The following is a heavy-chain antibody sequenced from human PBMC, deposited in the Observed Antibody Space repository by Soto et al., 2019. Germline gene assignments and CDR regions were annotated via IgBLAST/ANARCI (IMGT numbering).Heavy chain of an antibody. D-gene: IGHD3-9*01. CDR2: ISAYNGNT. CDR1: GYTFTSYG. J-gene: IGHJ4*02. V-gene: IGHV1-18*01. CDR3: ARDSLEYYDILTGYPSYFDY. Sequence: GASVKVSCKASGYTFTSYGISWVRQAPGQGLEWMGWISAYNGNTNYAQKLQGRVTMTTDTSTSTAYMELRSLRSDDTAVYYCARDSLEYYDILTGYPSYFDYWGQGTLVTVSS.